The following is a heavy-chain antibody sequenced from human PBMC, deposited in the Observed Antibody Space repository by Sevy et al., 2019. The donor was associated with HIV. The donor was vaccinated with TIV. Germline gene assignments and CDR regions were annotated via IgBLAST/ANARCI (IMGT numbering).Heavy chain of an antibody. CDR1: GYTLTELS. Sequence: ASVKVSCKVSGYTLTELSMHWVRQAPGKGLEWMGGFDPEDGETTYAQKFQGRVTMTEDTSTDTAYMELRSLRSEDTAVYYCATAVCCLSFNYDSSGSGYYFDYWGQGTLVTVSS. CDR2: FDPEDGET. D-gene: IGHD3-22*01. V-gene: IGHV1-24*01. J-gene: IGHJ4*02. CDR3: ATAVCCLSFNYDSSGSGYYFDY.